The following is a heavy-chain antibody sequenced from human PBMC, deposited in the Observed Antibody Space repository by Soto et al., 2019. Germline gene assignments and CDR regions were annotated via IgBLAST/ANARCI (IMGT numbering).Heavy chain of an antibody. CDR3: ARASGYYDSSGWYFDY. CDR2: IYHSGST. CDR1: GGSISSGGYS. J-gene: IGHJ4*02. D-gene: IGHD3-22*01. V-gene: IGHV4-30-2*01. Sequence: TSETLSLTCTVSGGSISSGGYSWSWIRQPPGKGLEWIGYIYHSGSTYYNPSLKSRVTISVDRSKNQFSLKLSSVTAADTAVYYCARASGYYDSSGWYFDYWGQGTLVTVSS.